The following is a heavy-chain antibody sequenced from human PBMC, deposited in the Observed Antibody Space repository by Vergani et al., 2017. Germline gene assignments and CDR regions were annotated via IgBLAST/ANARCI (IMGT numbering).Heavy chain of an antibody. J-gene: IGHJ6*03. V-gene: IGHV3-30*02. CDR1: GCTLSNYD. CDR3: ARVNTETNGHLYYYYYMDV. D-gene: IGHD4-11*01. Sequence: QVQLVESGGGVVQPGRSLRLSCATSGCTLSNYDMQWIRQGPGKGLEFVAFIQFDGSNQYYADSVKGRFTLSRDFSKNTLYLQMNSLRTDDTAIYFCARVNTETNGHLYYYYYMDVWGQGTAVTVS. CDR2: IQFDGSNQ.